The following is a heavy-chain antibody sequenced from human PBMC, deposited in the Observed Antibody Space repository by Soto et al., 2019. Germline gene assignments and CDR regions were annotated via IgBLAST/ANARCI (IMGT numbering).Heavy chain of an antibody. V-gene: IGHV4-30-2*01. CDR1: GGSTSSGGYS. D-gene: IGHD6-19*01. CDR2: ISHSGST. CDR3: AIGGLLPDY. Sequence: QLQLQESGSGLVKPSQTLSVTCAVSGGSTSSGGYSWSWLRRPPGKGLEWIGYISHSGSTYYNPSIKSRVTISVDTSKNQFSLRLSSVTAADTAVYYCAIGGLLPDYWGQGTLVTVSS. J-gene: IGHJ4*02.